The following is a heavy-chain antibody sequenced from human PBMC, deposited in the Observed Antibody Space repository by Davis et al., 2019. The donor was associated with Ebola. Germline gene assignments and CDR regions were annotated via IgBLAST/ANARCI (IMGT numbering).Heavy chain of an antibody. J-gene: IGHJ4*02. CDR1: GYTFISYG. D-gene: IGHD3-10*01. Sequence: SVKVSCKASGYTFISYGINWVRQAPGRGLEWMGRIIPMHDVTNYSKKFQDRVTFSADTSTSTMYLTLTSLTSEDTAIYYCARGLWVITARRGLTLDFWGQGTLVTVSS. V-gene: IGHV1-69*04. CDR2: IIPMHDVT. CDR3: ARGLWVITARRGLTLDF.